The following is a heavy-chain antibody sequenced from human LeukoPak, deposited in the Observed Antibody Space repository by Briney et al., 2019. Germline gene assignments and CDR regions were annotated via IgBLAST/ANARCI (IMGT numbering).Heavy chain of an antibody. J-gene: IGHJ4*02. CDR3: ARGVEPLAANTLAY. CDR1: GFTVITNY. CDR2: LYSDGNT. V-gene: IGHV3-53*01. D-gene: IGHD1-14*01. Sequence: QPGGSLRLSCAASGFTVITNYMTWVRQAPGKGLEWVSVLYSDGNTKYADSVRGRFTISRDNSKNTLYLEMNSLSPDDTAVYYCARGVEPLAANTLAYWGQGTLVTVSS.